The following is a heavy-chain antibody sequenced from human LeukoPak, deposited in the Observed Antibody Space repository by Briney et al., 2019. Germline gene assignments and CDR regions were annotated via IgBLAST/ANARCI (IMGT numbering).Heavy chain of an antibody. D-gene: IGHD2-15*01. CDR2: ISAYNGNT. CDR3: ARDRDNLGYCSGGSCSHYFDY. J-gene: IGHJ4*02. CDR1: GYTFTNYG. Sequence: ASVKVSCKTSGYTFTNYGITWVRQAPGQGLEWMGWISAYNGNTNYAQKLQGRVTMTTDTSTSTAYMELRSLRSDDTAVYYCARDRDNLGYCSGGSCSHYFDYWGQGTLVTVSS. V-gene: IGHV1-18*01.